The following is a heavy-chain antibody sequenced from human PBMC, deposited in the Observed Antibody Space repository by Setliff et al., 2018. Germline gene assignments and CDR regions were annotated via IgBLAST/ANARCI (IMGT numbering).Heavy chain of an antibody. CDR2: IYYSVST. CDR3: ARGRNIAARLLDS. CDR1: GDSISSSRYY. V-gene: IGHV4-39*07. Sequence: PSETLSLTCTVSGDSISSSRYYWAWIRQPPGKGLEWIGNIYYSVSTNYNPSLKSRVTISVDTSKDQFSLKVISMTAADTAVYYCARGRNIAARLLDSWGQGTLVTVSS. D-gene: IGHD6-6*01. J-gene: IGHJ4*02.